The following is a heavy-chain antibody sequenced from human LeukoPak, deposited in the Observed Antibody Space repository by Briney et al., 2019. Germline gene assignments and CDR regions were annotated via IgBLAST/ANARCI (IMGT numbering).Heavy chain of an antibody. CDR2: ISGSGGST. J-gene: IGHJ4*02. CDR3: ANGAIRGSGSYGSDY. V-gene: IGHV3-23*01. Sequence: GGSLRLSCAASGFTFSSYAMSWVRQAPGKGLEWVSAISGSGGSTYYADSVKGRFTISRDNSKNTLYLQMNSLRAEDTAVYYCANGAIRGSGSYGSDYWGQGTLVTVSS. CDR1: GFTFSSYA. D-gene: IGHD3-10*01.